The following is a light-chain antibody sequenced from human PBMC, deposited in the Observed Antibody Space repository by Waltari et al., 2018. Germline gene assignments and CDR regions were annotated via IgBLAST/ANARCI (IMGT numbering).Light chain of an antibody. CDR2: EDS. J-gene: IGLJ3*02. CDR1: SSDVGSSNL. Sequence: HSALTQPASVSGSPGQSITISCTGTSSDVGSSNLVSWYQQHTDKAPKLMIYEDSKRPSGVSNLFCGSKSGNTASLTISGLQAEEEADYYCCSYAGSSTLVFGGGTKLTVL. CDR3: CSYAGSSTLV. V-gene: IGLV2-23*01.